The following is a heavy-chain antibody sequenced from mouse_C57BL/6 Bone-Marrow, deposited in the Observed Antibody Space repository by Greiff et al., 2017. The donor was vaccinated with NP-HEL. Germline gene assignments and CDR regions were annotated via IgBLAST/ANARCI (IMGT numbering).Heavy chain of an antibody. CDR1: GYTFTSYG. J-gene: IGHJ2*01. CDR2: IYPRSGNT. V-gene: IGHV1-81*01. CDR3: ARSPVRYFDY. Sequence: LVESGAELARPGASVKLSCKASGYTFTSYGISWVKQRTGQGLEWIGEIYPRSGNTYYNEKFKGKATLTADKSSSTAYMELRSLTSEDSAVYFCARSPVRYFDYWGQGTTLTVSS.